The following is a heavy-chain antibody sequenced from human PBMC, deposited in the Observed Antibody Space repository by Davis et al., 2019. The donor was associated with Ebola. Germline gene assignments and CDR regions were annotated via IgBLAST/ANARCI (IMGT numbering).Heavy chain of an antibody. J-gene: IGHJ6*02. D-gene: IGHD2-2*01. CDR3: ASHFCTRSTCRDGMDV. CDR1: NLTLSDVW. Sequence: PGGSLRLSCAASNLTLSDVWMNWVRQAPGKGLEWVSSIGRDSSYIFYADSVKGRFTLSRDNAKNSLDLQMNSLRAEDTAVYYCASHFCTRSTCRDGMDVWGQGTTVTVS. CDR2: IGRDSSYI. V-gene: IGHV3-21*04.